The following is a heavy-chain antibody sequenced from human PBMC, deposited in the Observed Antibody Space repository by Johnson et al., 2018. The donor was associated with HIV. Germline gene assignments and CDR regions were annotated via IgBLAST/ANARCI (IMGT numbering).Heavy chain of an antibody. V-gene: IGHV3-30*04. CDR1: GFTFSSYT. Sequence: QVQLVESWGGVVQPGGSLRLSYAASGFTFSSYTMHWVRQAPGKGLEWVAVISYDGSNKYYADSVKGRFTISRDNSKNTLYLQMNSLRAEDTAVYYCARDAPDSGSYHAFDIWGQGTMVTVSS. CDR2: ISYDGSNK. CDR3: ARDAPDSGSYHAFDI. D-gene: IGHD1-26*01. J-gene: IGHJ3*02.